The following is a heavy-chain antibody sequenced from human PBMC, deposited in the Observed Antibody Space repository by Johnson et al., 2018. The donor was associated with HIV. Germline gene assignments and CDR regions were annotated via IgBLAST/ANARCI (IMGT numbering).Heavy chain of an antibody. D-gene: IGHD1-7*01. CDR3: ARGATNWNYEPFSDAFDI. V-gene: IGHV3-30-3*01. CDR1: GFIFSRFA. J-gene: IGHJ3*02. CDR2: ISYDGSSK. Sequence: QVQLMESGGGVVQPGRSLRLSCAASGFIFSRFAMHWVRQAPGKGLEWMAVISYDGSSKYYADSVEGRFTITGDNSKTTLYVQMNGRRAGDTAVYYCARGATNWNYEPFSDAFDIWGQGTMVTVSS.